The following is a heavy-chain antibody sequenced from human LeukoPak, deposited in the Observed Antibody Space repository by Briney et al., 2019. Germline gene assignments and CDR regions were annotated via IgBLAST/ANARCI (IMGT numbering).Heavy chain of an antibody. CDR3: ARDAWSVRSYFDY. D-gene: IGHD2-8*01. V-gene: IGHV3-30*04. CDR1: GFTFTSYS. Sequence: GGSLRLSCAASGFTFTSYSMLWVRQAPGKGLEWVAVISYDIYSKYYADSVRGRFTISRDNSENTLYLQMNSLRGEDTAVYYCARDAWSVRSYFDYWGQGTLVTVSS. J-gene: IGHJ4*02. CDR2: ISYDIYSK.